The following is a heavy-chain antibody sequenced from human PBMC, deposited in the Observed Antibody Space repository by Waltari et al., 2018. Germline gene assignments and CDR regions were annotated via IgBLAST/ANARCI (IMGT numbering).Heavy chain of an antibody. Sequence: QVQLQESGPGLVKPSETLSLTCTVSNGSPNNFPWSWLRQPPGKGLEWIGYAYFSGTTTYNPSLKSRVTISVDTSKNQFSLKLTSVTAADTATYYCARGGLRYYDSGSQPYNWFGPWGQGIMVSVSS. J-gene: IGHJ5*02. CDR1: NGSPNNFP. CDR2: AYFSGTT. V-gene: IGHV4-59*01. CDR3: ARGGLRYYDSGSQPYNWFGP. D-gene: IGHD3-10*01.